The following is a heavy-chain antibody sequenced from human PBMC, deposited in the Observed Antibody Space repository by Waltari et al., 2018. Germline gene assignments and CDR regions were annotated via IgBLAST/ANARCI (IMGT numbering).Heavy chain of an antibody. CDR2: IIPIFGTA. V-gene: IGHV1-69*01. J-gene: IGHJ6*02. Sequence: QVQLVQSGAEVKKPGSSVKVSCKASGGTFSSYAISWVRQAPGQGLEWMGGIIPIFGTANYAQKFQGRVTSTADESTSTAYMELSSLRSEDTAVYYCARSGSGSYKYYYYGMDVWGQGTTVTVSS. CDR3: ARSGSGSYKYYYYGMDV. CDR1: GGTFSSYA. D-gene: IGHD3-10*01.